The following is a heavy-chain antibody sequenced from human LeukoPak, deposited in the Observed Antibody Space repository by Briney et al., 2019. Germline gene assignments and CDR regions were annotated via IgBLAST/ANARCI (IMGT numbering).Heavy chain of an antibody. Sequence: GGSLRLSCAASGFNFSSYGMHWVRQAPGKGLEWVAFIRYDGSNNYSADSVKGRFTISRDNSKNTLYLQMNSPRAEDTAVYYCAKDKLMVYAITERMATIPGAFDIWGQGTMATVS. CDR3: AKDKLMVYAITERMATIPGAFDI. V-gene: IGHV3-30*02. CDR2: IRYDGSNN. J-gene: IGHJ3*02. D-gene: IGHD2-8*01. CDR1: GFNFSSYG.